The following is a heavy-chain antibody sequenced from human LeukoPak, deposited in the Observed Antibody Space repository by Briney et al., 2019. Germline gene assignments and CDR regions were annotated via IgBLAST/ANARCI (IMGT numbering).Heavy chain of an antibody. CDR2: ISGSGGTT. J-gene: IGHJ4*02. CDR1: GFTFSNYA. D-gene: IGHD3-9*01. Sequence: GGSLRLSCAASGFTFSNYAMSWVRQAPGKGLAWVSIISGSGGTTYYGDSVKGRFTISRDNSKNTLFLQMNSLRAEDTAVYYCVKGLPDDLLTGTSKYWGQGTLVAVSS. V-gene: IGHV3-23*01. CDR3: VKGLPDDLLTGTSKY.